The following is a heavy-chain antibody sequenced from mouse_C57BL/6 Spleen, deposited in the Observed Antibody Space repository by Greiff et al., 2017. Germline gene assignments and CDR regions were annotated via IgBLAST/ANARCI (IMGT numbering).Heavy chain of an antibody. D-gene: IGHD1-1*01. Sequence: EVKLEESGGGLVQPGGSMKLSCVASGFTFSNYWMNWVRQSPEKGLEWVAQIRLKSDNYATHYAESVKGRFTISRDDSKSSVYLQMNNLRAEDTGIYYCTGIYYYGSSAHYYAMDYWGQGTSVTVSS. CDR1: GFTFSNYW. J-gene: IGHJ4*01. CDR2: IRLKSDNYAT. CDR3: TGIYYYGSSAHYYAMDY. V-gene: IGHV6-3*01.